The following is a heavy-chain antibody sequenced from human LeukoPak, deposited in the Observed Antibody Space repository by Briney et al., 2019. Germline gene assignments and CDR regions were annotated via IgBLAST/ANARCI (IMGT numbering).Heavy chain of an antibody. J-gene: IGHJ4*02. CDR1: GFTFSSYA. CDR3: AKATTYYDILTGYWYYFDY. D-gene: IGHD3-9*01. Sequence: GGSLRLSCAASGFTFSSYAMSWVGQAPGKGREWVSAISGRGGSTYYADSVKGRFTISRDNSKNTLYLQMNSLRAEDTAVYYCAKATTYYDILTGYWYYFDYWGQGTLVTVSS. V-gene: IGHV3-23*01. CDR2: ISGRGGST.